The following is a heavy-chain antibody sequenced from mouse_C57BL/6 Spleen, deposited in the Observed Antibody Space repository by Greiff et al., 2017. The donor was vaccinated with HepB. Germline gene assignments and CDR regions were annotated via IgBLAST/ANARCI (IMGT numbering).Heavy chain of an antibody. CDR2: IYPGDGET. D-gene: IGHD2-3*01. Sequence: VMLVESGPELVKPGASVKISCKASGYAFRSSWMNWVQQRPGKGLEWIGRIYPGDGETHYNGKFKGQATLTADKSSSPAYMQLSSLTSEASAVSFCAREEDGYFDYWGQGTTLTVSS. CDR1: GYAFRSSW. CDR3: AREEDGYFDY. J-gene: IGHJ2*01. V-gene: IGHV1-82*01.